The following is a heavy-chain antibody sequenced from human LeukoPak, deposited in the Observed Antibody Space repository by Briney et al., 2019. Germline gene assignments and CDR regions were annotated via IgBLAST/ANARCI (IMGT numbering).Heavy chain of an antibody. CDR1: GGSFSGYY. CDR3: ARRRAAGPGIDY. D-gene: IGHD6-25*01. CDR2: INHSGST. Sequence: SETLSLTCAVYGGSFSGYYWSWIRQPPGKGLEWIGEINHSGSTNYSPSLKSRVTISVDTSKNQFSLKLSSVTAADTAVYYCARRRAAGPGIDYWGQGTLVTVSS. J-gene: IGHJ4*02. V-gene: IGHV4-34*01.